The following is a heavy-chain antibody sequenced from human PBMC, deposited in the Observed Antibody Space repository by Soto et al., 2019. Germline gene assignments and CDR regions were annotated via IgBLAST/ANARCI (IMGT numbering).Heavy chain of an antibody. D-gene: IGHD2-15*01. CDR3: ARYIVRALPHDYYGMDV. V-gene: IGHV3-53*01. CDR1: GFTVSSNY. J-gene: IGHJ6*02. CDR2: IYSGGST. Sequence: GGSLRLSCAASGFTVSSNYMSWVRQAPGKGLEWVSVIYSGGSTYYADSVKGRFTISRDNSKNTLYLQMNSLRAEDTAVYYCARYIVRALPHDYYGMDVWGQGTTVTVSS.